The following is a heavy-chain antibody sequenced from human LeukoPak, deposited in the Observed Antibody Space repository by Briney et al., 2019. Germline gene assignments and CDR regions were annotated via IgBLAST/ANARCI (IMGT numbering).Heavy chain of an antibody. CDR2: IWYDGSNK. Sequence: GGSLRLSCAASGFTFSSYGVHWVRQAPGKGLEWVAVIWYDGSNKYYADSVKGRFTISRDNSKNTLYLQMNSLRAEDTAVYYCARDKIVGARPYYYYYGMDVWGQGTTVTVSS. J-gene: IGHJ6*02. D-gene: IGHD1-26*01. V-gene: IGHV3-33*01. CDR1: GFTFSSYG. CDR3: ARDKIVGARPYYYYYGMDV.